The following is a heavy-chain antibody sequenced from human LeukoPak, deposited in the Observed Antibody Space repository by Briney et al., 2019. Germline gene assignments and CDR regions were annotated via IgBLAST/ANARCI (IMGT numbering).Heavy chain of an antibody. Sequence: GGSLRLSCAASGFTFSSDWMSWVRQAPGKGLEWVAKINQDGSDKYYVDSVKGRFTISRDNAKKTLYLQMNSLRAEDTAVYYCARVYYGSGSLHYYYYYMDVWGKGTTVTISS. CDR2: INQDGSDK. CDR1: GFTFSSDW. CDR3: ARVYYGSGSLHYYYYYMDV. V-gene: IGHV3-7*03. J-gene: IGHJ6*03. D-gene: IGHD3-10*01.